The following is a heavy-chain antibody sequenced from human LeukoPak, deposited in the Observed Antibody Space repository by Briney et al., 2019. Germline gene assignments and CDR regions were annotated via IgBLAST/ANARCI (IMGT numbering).Heavy chain of an antibody. CDR3: ASLRFGDSYFDL. D-gene: IGHD3-10*01. CDR2: VYQSGHA. CDR1: NYSARSDVH. V-gene: IGHV4-38-2*02. J-gene: IGHJ4*02. Sequence: SETLSLTCTVSNYSARSDVHWCWIRQSPGRGLEWIASVYQSGHAYYSPSLKSRVLISFDTSKKELSLKINSVTATDTALYYCASLRFGDSYFDLWGQGTQVTVSS.